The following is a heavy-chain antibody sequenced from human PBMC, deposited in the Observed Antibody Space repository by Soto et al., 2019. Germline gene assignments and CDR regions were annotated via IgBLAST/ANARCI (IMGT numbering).Heavy chain of an antibody. J-gene: IGHJ4*02. CDR1: GFTFTNAW. CDR2: VKSKTDGGTI. V-gene: IGHV3-15*01. Sequence: EVQLVESGGGLVKPGGSLRLSCAASGFTFTNAWMTWVRQAPGKGLEWVGRVKSKTDGGTIDYAAPVKDRFTISRDDSKNTLYLQMNSLKTEDTAVYYCIGTYSGSPMRFDYWGQGTLVTVSS. CDR3: IGTYSGSPMRFDY. D-gene: IGHD5-12*01.